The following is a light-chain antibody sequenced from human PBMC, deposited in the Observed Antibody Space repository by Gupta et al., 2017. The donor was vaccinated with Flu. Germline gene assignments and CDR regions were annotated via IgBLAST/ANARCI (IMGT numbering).Light chain of an antibody. V-gene: IGLV3-1*01. Sequence: SYALTQPSSVSVSPGQTASITCSGDNLEDKYACWYQQKPGQSPVLVIYRDNKRPSGIPERFSASKSGSTATLTISENQPVDEADYYCTAWDSDTAHEVFGTGTKLTVL. CDR2: RDN. CDR3: TAWDSDTAHEV. J-gene: IGLJ1*01. CDR1: NLEDKY.